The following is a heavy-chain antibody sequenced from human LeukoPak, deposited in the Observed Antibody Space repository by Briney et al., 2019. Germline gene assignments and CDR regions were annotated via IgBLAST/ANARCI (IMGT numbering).Heavy chain of an antibody. CDR3: AREAIAAGKNFDY. Sequence: ASVKVSCKASGYTFTGYYMHWVRQAPGQGLEWMGWINPNSGGTNYAQKFQGRVTMTRDTSISTAYMELSRLRSEDTAVYYCAREAIAAGKNFDYWGQGTQVTVSS. V-gene: IGHV1-2*02. CDR2: INPNSGGT. J-gene: IGHJ4*02. CDR1: GYTFTGYY. D-gene: IGHD6-25*01.